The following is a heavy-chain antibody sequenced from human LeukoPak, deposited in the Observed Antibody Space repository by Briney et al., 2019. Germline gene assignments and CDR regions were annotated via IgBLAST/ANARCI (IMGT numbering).Heavy chain of an antibody. Sequence: SQTLSLTCAISGDSVSSNSAAWNWIRQSPSRGLEWLGRTYYRSKWYNDYAVSVKSRITINPDTSKNQFSLQLNSVTPEDTAVYYCASEYYDFWSGTHYGMDVWGQGTTVTVSS. V-gene: IGHV6-1*01. CDR2: TYYRSKWYN. CDR3: ASEYYDFWSGTHYGMDV. CDR1: GDSVSSNSAA. D-gene: IGHD3-3*01. J-gene: IGHJ6*02.